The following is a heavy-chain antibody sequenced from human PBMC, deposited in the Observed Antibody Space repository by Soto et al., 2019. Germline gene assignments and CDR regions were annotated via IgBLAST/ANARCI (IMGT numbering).Heavy chain of an antibody. CDR1: GFTFSSYG. D-gene: IGHD3-3*01. Sequence: GGSLRLSCVASGFTFSSYGMHWVRQAPGKGLEWVAIISYDGSNTYYADSVKGRFTISRDNSKNTLYLQMNSLRAEDTSVYYCAKEFWSGPFDYWGQGTLVTVSS. V-gene: IGHV3-30*18. J-gene: IGHJ4*02. CDR3: AKEFWSGPFDY. CDR2: ISYDGSNT.